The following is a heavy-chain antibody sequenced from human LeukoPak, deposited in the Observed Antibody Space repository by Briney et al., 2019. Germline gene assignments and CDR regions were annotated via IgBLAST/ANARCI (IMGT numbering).Heavy chain of an antibody. CDR2: IRPSRGGT. D-gene: IGHD4/OR15-4a*01. J-gene: IGHJ4*02. V-gene: IGHV1-2*02. Sequence: ASVKVSSNASGYTFTGNYMHWVRQAPGQGLEWMGWIRPSRGGTNYAQKFQGRVTMTRDTSISTAYMELSGLRSDDTAVYYCAREAKKNNDYWGQGTLVTVSS. CDR1: GYTFTGNY. CDR3: AREAKKNNDY.